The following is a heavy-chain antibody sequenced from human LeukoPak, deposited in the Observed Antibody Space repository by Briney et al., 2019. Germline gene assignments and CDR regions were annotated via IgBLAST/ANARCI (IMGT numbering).Heavy chain of an antibody. CDR1: GGSISSYY. CDR3: ARLPSGSGYSFDY. D-gene: IGHD3-22*01. CDR2: IYYSGST. V-gene: IGHV4-59*01. J-gene: IGHJ4*02. Sequence: SETLSLTCTVSGGSISSYYWSWIRQPPGKGLEWIGYIYYSGSTNYNPSLKSRVTISVDTSKNQFSLKLSSVTAADTAAYYCARLPSGSGYSFDYWGQGTLVTVSS.